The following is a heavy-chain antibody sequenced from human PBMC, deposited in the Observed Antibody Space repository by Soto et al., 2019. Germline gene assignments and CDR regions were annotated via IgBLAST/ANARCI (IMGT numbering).Heavy chain of an antibody. Sequence: GGSLRLSCAASGFTFSSSWMSWVRQAPGKGLEWVANIKEDGSEKYYVDSVKGRFTISRDNAKNSLYVQMNSLRVEDTAVYYCARGGIGYCSGGSCYYTAFDIWGQGTMVTVSS. D-gene: IGHD2-15*01. V-gene: IGHV3-7*01. CDR2: IKEDGSEK. CDR1: GFTFSSSW. CDR3: ARGGIGYCSGGSCYYTAFDI. J-gene: IGHJ3*02.